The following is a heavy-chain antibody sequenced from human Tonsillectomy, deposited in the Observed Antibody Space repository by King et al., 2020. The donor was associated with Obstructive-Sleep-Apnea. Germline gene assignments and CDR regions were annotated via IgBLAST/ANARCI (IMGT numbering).Heavy chain of an antibody. J-gene: IGHJ4*02. D-gene: IGHD6-19*01. Sequence: VQLVESGGDLVQPGRSLRLSCAASGFTFEDYGMHWVRQAPGKGLEWVSGINWNSGSIGYADSVKGRFTISRDNAKNSLYVQMNSLRAEDTALYYCAKSYSSGWYVPFDYWGQGTLVTVSS. CDR1: GFTFEDYG. CDR3: AKSYSSGWYVPFDY. CDR2: INWNSGSI. V-gene: IGHV3-9*01.